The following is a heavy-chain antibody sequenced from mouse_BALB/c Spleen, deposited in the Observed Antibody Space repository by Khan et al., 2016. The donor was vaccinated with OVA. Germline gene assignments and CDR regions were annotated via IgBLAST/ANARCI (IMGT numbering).Heavy chain of an antibody. D-gene: IGHD1-1*02. CDR3: TRPYGAY. J-gene: IGHJ3*01. V-gene: IGHV6-6*02. Sequence: QLEESGGSLVQPGGSMKLSCVASGFTFSNYWMNWVRQSPEKGLEWVAEIRLKSNNYATHYAESVKGRFTISRDDSKSSVYLQMNNLRAEDTGIYYCTRPYGAYWGQGTLVTVSA. CDR2: IRLKSNNYAT. CDR1: GFTFSNYW.